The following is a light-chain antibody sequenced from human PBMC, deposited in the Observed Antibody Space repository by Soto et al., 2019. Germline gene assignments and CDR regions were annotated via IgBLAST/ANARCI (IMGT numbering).Light chain of an antibody. CDR2: EAS. CDR1: QTVYTW. Sequence: DIQMTQSPSTLSASIGDRVTITCRASQTVYTWLAWYQQKPGTAPKLLIYEASTLHSGVPSRFTGSGSGTEFTLVISRLQHDDFATYYCQQYSSYSPYTFGQGTKVEI. J-gene: IGKJ2*01. V-gene: IGKV1-5*03. CDR3: QQYSSYSPYT.